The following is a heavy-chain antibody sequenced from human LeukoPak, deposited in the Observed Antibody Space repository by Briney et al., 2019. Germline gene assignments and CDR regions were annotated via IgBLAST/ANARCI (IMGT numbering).Heavy chain of an antibody. CDR2: ISDSSKYT. V-gene: IGHV3-21*01. D-gene: IGHD6-13*01. J-gene: IGHJ4*02. CDR3: ARVLEAAAFDY. CDR1: GLTFSSYS. Sequence: GGSLRLSCAASGLTFSSYSMNWVRQAPGKGLEWVSSISDSSKYTYYADSLKGRFTISRDNAKNSLFLQMHSLRAEDTAVYYCARVLEAAAFDYWGQGTLVTVSS.